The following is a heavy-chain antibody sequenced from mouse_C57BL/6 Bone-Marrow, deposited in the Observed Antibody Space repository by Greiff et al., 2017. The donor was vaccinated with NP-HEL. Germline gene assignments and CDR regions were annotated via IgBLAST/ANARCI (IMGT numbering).Heavy chain of an antibody. CDR2: INPNNGGT. CDR1: GYTFTDYY. D-gene: IGHD1-1*01. Sequence: EVQLQQSGPELVKPGASVKISCKASGYTFTDYYMNWVKQSHGKSLEWIGDINPNNGGTSYNQKFKGKATLTVDKSSSTAYMELRSLTSEDSAVYYCARGGYYYGSRDCWGQGTTLTVSS. V-gene: IGHV1-26*01. J-gene: IGHJ2*01. CDR3: ARGGYYYGSRDC.